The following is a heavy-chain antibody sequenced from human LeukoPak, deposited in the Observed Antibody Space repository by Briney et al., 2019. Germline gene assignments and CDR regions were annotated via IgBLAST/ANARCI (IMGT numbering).Heavy chain of an antibody. J-gene: IGHJ4*02. V-gene: IGHV3-30*02. CDR1: GFTFSSYD. CDR3: AKRGSGSYEFDY. Sequence: GGSLRLSCAASGFTFSSYDMHWVRQAPGKGLGWVAYLRFDGSNRYFADSVKGRFTISRDNSKNTLYLQMNSLRVEDTAVYYCAKRGSGSYEFDYWGQGTLVTVSS. D-gene: IGHD3-22*01. CDR2: LRFDGSNR.